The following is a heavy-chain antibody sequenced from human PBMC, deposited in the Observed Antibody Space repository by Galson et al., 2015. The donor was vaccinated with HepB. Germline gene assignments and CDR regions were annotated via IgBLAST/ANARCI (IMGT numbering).Heavy chain of an antibody. J-gene: IGHJ4*02. CDR1: GFTFSYYA. Sequence: SLRLSCAASGFTFSYYAMSWVRQAPGKGLEWISAITPSGDNTYSADSMKGRFTISRDSSRNTLFLQMNNLRADDTAIYFCAKVFPEKTDGWYRQALYYFDSWGQGTRFTVSS. CDR3: AKVFPEKTDGWYRQALYYFDS. V-gene: IGHV3-23*01. CDR2: ITPSGDNT. D-gene: IGHD6-19*01.